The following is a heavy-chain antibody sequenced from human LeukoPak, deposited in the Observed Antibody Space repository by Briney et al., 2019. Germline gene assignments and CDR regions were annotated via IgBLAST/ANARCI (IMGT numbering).Heavy chain of an antibody. V-gene: IGHV3-30-3*01. Sequence: PGGSLRLSCAASGFTFSSYAMHWVRQAPGKGLEWVAVISYDGSNKYYADSVKGRFTISRDNSKNTLYLQMNSLRAEDTAVYYCARVYCSSTSCYMGLGYYYYGMDVWGQGTTVTVSS. CDR2: ISYDGSNK. CDR3: ARVYCSSTSCYMGLGYYYYGMDV. CDR1: GFTFSSYA. D-gene: IGHD2-2*02. J-gene: IGHJ6*02.